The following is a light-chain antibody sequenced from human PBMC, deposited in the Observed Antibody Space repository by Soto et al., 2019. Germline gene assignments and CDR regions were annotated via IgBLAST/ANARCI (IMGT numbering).Light chain of an antibody. Sequence: EIVMTQSPATLSVSPGERATLSFRASQSISSNLAWYQQKPGQAPRLLMFRTSSRATGFPARFSGSGSGTEFNLTISSLQSEDFGVYYCQQYNNWPRATFGGGTRLQIK. CDR1: QSISSN. J-gene: IGKJ5*01. V-gene: IGKV3-15*01. CDR3: QQYNNWPRAT. CDR2: RTS.